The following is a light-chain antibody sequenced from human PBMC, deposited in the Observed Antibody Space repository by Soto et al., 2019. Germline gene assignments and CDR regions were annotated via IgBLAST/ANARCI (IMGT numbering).Light chain of an antibody. CDR3: QQSYSTPWT. CDR1: QTISTY. J-gene: IGKJ1*01. CDR2: AAS. V-gene: IGKV1-39*01. Sequence: IQMPQSPPSLSASVGDRVTITCRPSQTISTYLNWYQQIPGKAPHLLIYAASSLQSGVPSRVSGSGSETDFTLTISSLQPEDVAVYYCQQSYSTPWTFGQGTKVDVK.